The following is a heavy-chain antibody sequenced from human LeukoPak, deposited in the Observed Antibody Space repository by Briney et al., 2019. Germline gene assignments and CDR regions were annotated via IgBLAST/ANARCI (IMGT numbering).Heavy chain of an antibody. Sequence: GGSLRLSCAASGFTFSSHAMSWVRQAPGKGLEWVSAISGSGGSTYYADSVKGRFTISRDNSKNTLYLQMNSLRAEDTAVYYCAKDIPYCSSTSCYSVDYYYYGMDVWGQGTTVTVSS. J-gene: IGHJ6*02. D-gene: IGHD2-2*01. CDR2: ISGSGGST. CDR3: AKDIPYCSSTSCYSVDYYYYGMDV. V-gene: IGHV3-23*01. CDR1: GFTFSSHA.